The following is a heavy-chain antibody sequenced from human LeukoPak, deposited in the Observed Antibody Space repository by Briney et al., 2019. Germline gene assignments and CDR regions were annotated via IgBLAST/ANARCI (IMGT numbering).Heavy chain of an antibody. V-gene: IGHV3-30*18. Sequence: GGSLRLSCVASGFSFSTYGLHWVRQAPGKGLEWVAVISYNGDNKHYAESVKGRFTISRDNSKNTLDLQMNSLSPEDTAVYHCAKAAVKYYTSGSYSFDYWGQGTLVTVSS. J-gene: IGHJ4*02. CDR2: ISYNGDNK. D-gene: IGHD3-10*01. CDR1: GFSFSTYG. CDR3: AKAAVKYYTSGSYSFDY.